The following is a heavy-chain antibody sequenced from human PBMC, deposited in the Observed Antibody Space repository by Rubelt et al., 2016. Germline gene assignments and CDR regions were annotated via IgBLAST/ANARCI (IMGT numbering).Heavy chain of an antibody. V-gene: IGHV5-51*01. Sequence: EVQLVQSGAEVKKPGESLKISCKGSEHSFTSYWIGWVRQMPGKGLEWMGIIYPGDSDTGYRPSFSGQVTISADKSISTAYLQWSSLKASDTALYYCARHGRDGYNEVDYWGQGTLVTVSS. D-gene: IGHD5-24*01. CDR1: EHSFTSYW. CDR3: ARHGRDGYNEVDY. J-gene: IGHJ4*02. CDR2: IYPGDSDT.